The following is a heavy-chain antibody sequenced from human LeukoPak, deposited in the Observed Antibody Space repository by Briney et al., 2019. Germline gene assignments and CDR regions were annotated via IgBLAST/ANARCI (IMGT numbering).Heavy chain of an antibody. CDR3: ARDKMVETGYPAWYFDL. V-gene: IGHV1-69*04. Sequence: GASVKVSCKASGGTFSSYAISWVRQAPGQGLEWMGRIIPILGIANYAQKFRGRVTITADKSTSTAYMELSSLRSDDTAVYYCARDKMVETGYPAWYFDLWGRGTLVTVSS. CDR2: IIPILGIA. CDR1: GGTFSSYA. D-gene: IGHD3-9*01. J-gene: IGHJ2*01.